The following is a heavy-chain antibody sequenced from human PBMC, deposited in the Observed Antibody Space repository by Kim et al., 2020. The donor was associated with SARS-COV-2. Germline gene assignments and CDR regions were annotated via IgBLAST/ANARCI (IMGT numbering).Heavy chain of an antibody. Sequence: GGSLRLSCAASGFTFSSYAMHWVRQAPGKGLEWVAVISYDGSNKYYADSVKGRFTISRDNSKNTLYLQMNSLRAEDTAVYYCASSLTPTYYYDSSGPYVLSWALEYWGQGTLVTASS. CDR3: ASSLTPTYYYDSSGPYVLSWALEY. CDR1: GFTFSSYA. D-gene: IGHD3-22*01. J-gene: IGHJ4*02. V-gene: IGHV3-30*04. CDR2: ISYDGSNK.